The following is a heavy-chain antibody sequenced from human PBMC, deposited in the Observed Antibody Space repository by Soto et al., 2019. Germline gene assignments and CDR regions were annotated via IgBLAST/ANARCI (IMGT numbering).Heavy chain of an antibody. V-gene: IGHV4-31*11. J-gene: IGHJ6*02. Sequence: SETLSLTCVVTGDSISSGGYYWHWIRQQPGKGLEWIGYIYYSGSPYYNPSLKSRVVISVDTPENHLSLSLSSLTAADTAVYYCARDRGSGSPRDYGMDVWGQGTTVTVSS. CDR2: IYYSGSP. CDR3: ARDRGSGSPRDYGMDV. D-gene: IGHD3-10*01. CDR1: GDSISSGGYY.